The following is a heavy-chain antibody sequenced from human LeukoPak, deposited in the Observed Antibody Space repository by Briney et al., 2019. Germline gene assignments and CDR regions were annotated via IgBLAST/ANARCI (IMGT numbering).Heavy chain of an antibody. CDR3: ARDQSVRLLQTSSTYYKHVFAI. CDR1: GYTFTNYG. V-gene: IGHV1-18*01. CDR2: ISAYNGNT. J-gene: IGHJ3*02. D-gene: IGHD6-13*01. Sequence: GASVKVSCKTSGYTFTNYGISWVRQAPGLGLEWMGWISAYNGNTNYAQKVQGRVTMTTDTSMSTAYMELRSLRFDDTAVYYCARDQSVRLLQTSSTYYKHVFAIWGQGSMVTVSS.